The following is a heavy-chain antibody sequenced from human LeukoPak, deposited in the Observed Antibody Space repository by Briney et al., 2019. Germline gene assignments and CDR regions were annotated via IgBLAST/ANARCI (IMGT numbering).Heavy chain of an antibody. CDR3: TRALYCSAGSCYSNF. J-gene: IGHJ4*02. D-gene: IGHD2-15*01. Sequence: SETLSLTCNVSGDSINSDGYYWNWIRQPPGKGLEWIGYISHSGSTYYNPSIKSRVTITIDRSENQFSLKLSSVTAADTAVYYCTRALYCSAGSCYSNFWGQGSLATVSS. CDR2: ISHSGST. CDR1: GDSINSDGYY. V-gene: IGHV4-30-2*01.